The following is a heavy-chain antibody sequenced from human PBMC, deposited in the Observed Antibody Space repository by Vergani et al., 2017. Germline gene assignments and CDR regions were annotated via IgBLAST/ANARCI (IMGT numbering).Heavy chain of an antibody. D-gene: IGHD5-12*01. J-gene: IGHJ5*02. V-gene: IGHV3-33*01. Sequence: QVQLVESGGGVVQPGRSLRLSCAASGFTFSSYGMHWVRQAPGKGLEWLAVIWYDGSNKYYADSVKGRFTISRDNSKNTLYLQMNSLRAEDTAVYYCARDGIVATITAWFDPWGQGTLVTVSS. CDR1: GFTFSSYG. CDR2: IWYDGSNK. CDR3: ARDGIVATITAWFDP.